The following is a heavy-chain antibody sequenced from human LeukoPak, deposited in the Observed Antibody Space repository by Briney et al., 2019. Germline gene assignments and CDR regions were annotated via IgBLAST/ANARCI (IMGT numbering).Heavy chain of an antibody. CDR2: IRNKAYGGTT. Sequence: GGSLRLSCTASGFTFGDYAMSWFRQAPGKGLEWVGFIRNKAYGGTTEYAASVKGRFTISRDDSKSIAYLQMNSLKTEDTAVYYCTRWPRGSGSYGFLYMDVWGKGTTVTVSS. D-gene: IGHD3-10*01. CDR3: TRWPRGSGSYGFLYMDV. V-gene: IGHV3-49*03. CDR1: GFTFGDYA. J-gene: IGHJ6*03.